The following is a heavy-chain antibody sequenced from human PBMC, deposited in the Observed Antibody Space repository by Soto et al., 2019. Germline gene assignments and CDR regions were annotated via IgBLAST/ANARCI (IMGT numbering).Heavy chain of an antibody. CDR1: GGTFSSYA. V-gene: IGHV1-69*01. D-gene: IGHD4-17*01. CDR3: SVTVTTHYGMDV. CDR2: IIPIFGTA. J-gene: IGHJ6*02. Sequence: QVQLVQSGAEVKKPGSSVKVSCKASGGTFSSYAISWVRQAPGQGLEWMGGIIPIFGTANYAQKFQGRVTLTADESTSTAYMELSSLSSEDTAVYYCSVTVTTHYGMDVWGQGTTVTVSS.